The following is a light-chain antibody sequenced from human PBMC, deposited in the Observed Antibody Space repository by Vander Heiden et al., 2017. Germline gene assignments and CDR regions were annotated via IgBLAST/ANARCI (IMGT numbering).Light chain of an antibody. V-gene: IGLV2-14*01. CDR3: SSYTTSSTWV. Sequence: SALTQPASVPGSPGQPITIPCTGTSSDVGGYNYVSWYQQHPGKAPKLMIYVVSNRPSGVSNRFSGSKSGNTASLTISGLQAEDEAHYYCSSYTTSSTWVFGGGTKLTVL. CDR2: VVS. CDR1: SSDVGGYNY. J-gene: IGLJ3*02.